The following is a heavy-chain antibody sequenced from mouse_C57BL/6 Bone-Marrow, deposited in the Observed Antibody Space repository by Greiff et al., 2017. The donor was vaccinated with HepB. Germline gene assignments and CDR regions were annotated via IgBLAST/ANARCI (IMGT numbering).Heavy chain of an antibody. J-gene: IGHJ3*01. Sequence: QVQLQQPAAELVKPGASVKLSCKASAYTFTSYWMQWVKQRPGQGLEWTGEIDPSDSYTNYNQKFKGKATLTVDTSSSTAYMQHSSLTSEDSAVYYCARDYYGSSAWFAYWGQRTLVTVSA. CDR1: AYTFTSYW. V-gene: IGHV1-50*01. CDR2: IDPSDSYT. CDR3: ARDYYGSSAWFAY. D-gene: IGHD1-1*01.